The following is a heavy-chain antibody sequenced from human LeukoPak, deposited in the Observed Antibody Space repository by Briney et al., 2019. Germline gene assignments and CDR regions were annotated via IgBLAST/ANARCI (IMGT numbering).Heavy chain of an antibody. Sequence: AASVKVSCKASGGTFSSYAISWVRQAPGQGLEWMGGIIPIFGTANYAQKFQGRVTITADESTSTAYMELSSLRSEDTAVYYCASGSELRYFDWLPQDYYYYMDVWGKGTTVTISS. CDR1: GGTFSSYA. D-gene: IGHD3-9*01. V-gene: IGHV1-69*13. CDR2: IIPIFGTA. CDR3: ASGSELRYFDWLPQDYYYYMDV. J-gene: IGHJ6*03.